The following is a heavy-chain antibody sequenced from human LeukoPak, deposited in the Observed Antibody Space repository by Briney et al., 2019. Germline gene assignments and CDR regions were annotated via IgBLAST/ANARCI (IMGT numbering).Heavy chain of an antibody. V-gene: IGHV4-34*01. J-gene: IGHJ4*02. D-gene: IGHD5-24*01. CDR3: ARGWLQGPFDY. Sequence: SETLSLTCAVYGGSFSCYYWSWIRQPPGKGLEWIGEINHSGSTNYNPSLKSRVTISVDTSKNQFSLKLSSVTAADTAVYYCARGWLQGPFDYWGQGTLVTVSS. CDR1: GGSFSCYY. CDR2: INHSGST.